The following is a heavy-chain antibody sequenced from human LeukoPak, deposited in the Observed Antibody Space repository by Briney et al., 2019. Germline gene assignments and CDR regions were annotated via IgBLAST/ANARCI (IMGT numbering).Heavy chain of an antibody. J-gene: IGHJ4*02. Sequence: SENLSLTCAVYGGSFSGYYWSWIRQPPGKGLEWIGEINHSGSTNYNPSLKSRVTISVDTSKNQFSLKLSSVTAADTAVYYCAREPSSSSKLDYWGQGTLVTVSS. CDR3: AREPSSSSKLDY. CDR1: GGSFSGYY. D-gene: IGHD6-6*01. V-gene: IGHV4-34*01. CDR2: INHSGST.